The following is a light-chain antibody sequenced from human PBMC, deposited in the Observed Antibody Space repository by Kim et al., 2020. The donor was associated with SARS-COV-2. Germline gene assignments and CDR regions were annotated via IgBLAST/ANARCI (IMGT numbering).Light chain of an antibody. V-gene: IGKV3-15*01. J-gene: IGKJ4*01. Sequence: EIVITQSPATLSVSPGERATLSCRASESVKTYLVWYQQKPGQAPRLLIYGASTRATGIPARFSGSGSGTEFTVTISSLQSEDIAVYYCQQHNKWPLTFGGGTKVDIK. CDR2: GAS. CDR3: QQHNKWPLT. CDR1: ESVKTY.